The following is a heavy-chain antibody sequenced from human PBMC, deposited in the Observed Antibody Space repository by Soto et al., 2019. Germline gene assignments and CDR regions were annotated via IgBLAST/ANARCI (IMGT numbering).Heavy chain of an antibody. J-gene: IGHJ4*02. D-gene: IGHD3-22*01. V-gene: IGHV1-18*01. CDR2: ISPYKGNT. CDR1: GYTFSSIG. Sequence: GASVKVSCKASGYTFSSIGISWVRQAPGQGLEWMGWISPYKGNTHYAQGLQGRVTMTTDTSTSTAYMELRSLRSDDTAVYYCARGEDYYDASTYTFDYWGQGTLVTVSS. CDR3: ARGEDYYDASTYTFDY.